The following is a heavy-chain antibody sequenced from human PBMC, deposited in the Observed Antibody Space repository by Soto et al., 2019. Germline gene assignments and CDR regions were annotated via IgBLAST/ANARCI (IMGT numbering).Heavy chain of an antibody. Sequence: GGSVTVSCKASGYPFTSYAMHWVRQAPGQRLEWMGWINAGNCNTKYSQKFQGRGTITRDTTASTAYMELSSLRSEDTAVYYCAIGEILRYFDCLDYWGQGTLVTVSS. V-gene: IGHV1-3*01. CDR1: GYPFTSYA. J-gene: IGHJ4*02. D-gene: IGHD3-9*01. CDR3: AIGEILRYFDCLDY. CDR2: INAGNCNT.